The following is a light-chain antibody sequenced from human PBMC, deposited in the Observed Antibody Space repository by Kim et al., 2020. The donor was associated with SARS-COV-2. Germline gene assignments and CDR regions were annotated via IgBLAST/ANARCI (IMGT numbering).Light chain of an antibody. CDR1: QSVSSSY. V-gene: IGKV3-20*01. CDR3: QQYGNSPHT. Sequence: SPGERATLSCRASQSVSSSYLAWCQQKPGQAPRLLIYGASSRATGVPDRFSGSGSGTDFTLTITRLEPEDFAVYYCQQYGNSPHTFGQGTKVDIK. J-gene: IGKJ1*01. CDR2: GAS.